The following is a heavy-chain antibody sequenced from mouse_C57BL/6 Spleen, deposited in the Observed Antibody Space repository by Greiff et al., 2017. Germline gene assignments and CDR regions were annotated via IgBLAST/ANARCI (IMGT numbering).Heavy chain of an antibody. CDR3: ARYGNYPYWYFDV. CDR2: ILPGSGST. Sequence: VKLQESGAELMKPGASVKLSCKATGYTFTGYWIEWVKQRPGHGLEWIGEILPGSGSTNYNEKFKGKATFTADTSSNTAYMQLSSLTTEDSAIYYCARYGNYPYWYFDVWGTGTTVTVSS. D-gene: IGHD2-1*01. V-gene: IGHV1-9*01. CDR1: GYTFTGYW. J-gene: IGHJ1*03.